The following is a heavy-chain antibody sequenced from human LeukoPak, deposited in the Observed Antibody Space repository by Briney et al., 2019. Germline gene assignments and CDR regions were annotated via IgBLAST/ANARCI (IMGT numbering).Heavy chain of an antibody. CDR1: GFTFSSYW. J-gene: IGHJ4*02. CDR3: ARDSQYCSGGSCYPSY. V-gene: IGHV3-7*01. CDR2: IKQDGSKK. Sequence: GGSLRLSCAASGFTFSSYWMSWVRQAPGKGLEWVANIKQDGSKKYYVDSVKGRFTISRDNAKNSLYLQMNSLRAEDTAVYYCARDSQYCSGGSCYPSYWGQGTLVTVSS. D-gene: IGHD2-15*01.